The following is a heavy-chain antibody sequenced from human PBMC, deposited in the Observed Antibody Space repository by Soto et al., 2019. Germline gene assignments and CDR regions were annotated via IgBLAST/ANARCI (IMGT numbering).Heavy chain of an antibody. CDR3: ARDRSSGYYYYYGMDV. D-gene: IGHD6-6*01. CDR2: ISAYNGNT. CDR1: GYTFTSYG. V-gene: IGHV1-18*04. J-gene: IGHJ6*02. Sequence: QVQRVQSGAEVQKPGASVQVSCKASGYTFTSYGISWVRQAPGQGLEWMGWISAYNGNTNYAQKLQGRVTMTTDTSTSTADMELRSLRSDDTAVYYCARDRSSGYYYYYGMDVWGQGTTVTVSS.